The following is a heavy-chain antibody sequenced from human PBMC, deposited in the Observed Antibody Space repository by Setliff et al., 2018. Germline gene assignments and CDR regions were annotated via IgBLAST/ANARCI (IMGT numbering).Heavy chain of an antibody. D-gene: IGHD3-22*01. J-gene: IGHJ6*03. CDR1: GDTFSSYG. CDR2: TIPIFGTA. CDR3: AREGVDSRSSTDYRYYMDV. Sequence: GASVKVSCKASGDTFSSYGISWVRQAPGQGLEWMGGTIPIFGTANYAHKFQGRVTIITDESTSTAYMELSSLRSEDTAVYYCAREGVDSRSSTDYRYYMDVWGKGTTVTVSS. V-gene: IGHV1-69*05.